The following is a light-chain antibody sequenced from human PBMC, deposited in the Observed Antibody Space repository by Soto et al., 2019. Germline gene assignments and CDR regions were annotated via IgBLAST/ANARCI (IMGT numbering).Light chain of an antibody. V-gene: IGKV1-5*01. CDR2: GAS. CDR3: QQYSTYLWT. Sequence: DIQMTQSPSTLSASVGDRVTIACRASQSIGTSLAWYQQKPGKAPQLLIYGASSLESGVPSRFSGSGSGTDFTLTISSLQPDDFVTYYCQQYSTYLWTFGQGTK. CDR1: QSIGTS. J-gene: IGKJ1*01.